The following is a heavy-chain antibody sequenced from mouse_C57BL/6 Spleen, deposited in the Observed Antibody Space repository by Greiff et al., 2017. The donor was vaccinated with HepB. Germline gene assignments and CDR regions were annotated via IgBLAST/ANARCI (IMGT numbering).Heavy chain of an antibody. CDR1: GFTFSDYG. Sequence: EVQVVESGGGLVKPGGSLKLSCAASGFTFSDYGMHWVRQAPEKGLEWVAYISSGSSTIYYADTVKGRFTISRDNAKNTLFLQMTSLRSEDTAMYYCARPYDGYPYYYAMDYWGQGTSVTVSS. CDR3: ARPYDGYPYYYAMDY. D-gene: IGHD2-3*01. V-gene: IGHV5-17*01. CDR2: ISSGSSTI. J-gene: IGHJ4*01.